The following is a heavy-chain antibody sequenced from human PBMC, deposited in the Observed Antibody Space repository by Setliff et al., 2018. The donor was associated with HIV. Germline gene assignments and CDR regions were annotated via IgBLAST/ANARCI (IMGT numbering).Heavy chain of an antibody. J-gene: IGHJ4*02. CDR3: ARTSYSSTWYFREPFDS. V-gene: IGHV4-34*04. CDR1: GGSFSGYN. D-gene: IGHD6-13*01. CDR2: INHSGST. Sequence: PSETLSLTCAVYGGSFSGYNWSWIRQTPGKGLEWIGEINHSGSTNHNPSLKSRATISVDTSKNQFSLKLSSVTAADTAVYYCARTSYSSTWYFREPFDSWGQGTQVTVSS.